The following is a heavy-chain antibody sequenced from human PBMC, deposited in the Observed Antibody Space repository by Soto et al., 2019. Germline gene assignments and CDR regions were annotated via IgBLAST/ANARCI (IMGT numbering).Heavy chain of an antibody. CDR3: ARDGIAATGYYYYGMDV. V-gene: IGHV4-38-2*02. CDR2: IYHSGST. D-gene: IGHD6-13*01. CDR1: GYSISSGYY. Sequence: SETLSLTCAVSGYSISSGYYWGWIRQPPGKGLECIGSIYHSGSTYYNPSHKSRVTISVDTSKNQFSLKLSSVTAADTAVYYCARDGIAATGYYYYGMDVWGQGTTVTVSS. J-gene: IGHJ6*02.